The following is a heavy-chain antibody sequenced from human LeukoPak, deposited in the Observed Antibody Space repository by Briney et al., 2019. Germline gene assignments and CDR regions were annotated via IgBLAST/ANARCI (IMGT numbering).Heavy chain of an antibody. CDR1: GGSFSGYY. D-gene: IGHD3-3*01. V-gene: IGHV4-34*01. CDR2: INHSGST. J-gene: IGHJ4*02. CDR3: ARGPAYLITIFVVVTTPVDY. Sequence: SETLSLTCAVYGGSFSGYYWSWIRQPPGKGLEWNGEINHSGSTNYNPSLKSRVTISVDTSRNQFSLKLSSVTAADMAVYYCARGPAYLITIFVVVTTPVDYWGQGTLVTVSS.